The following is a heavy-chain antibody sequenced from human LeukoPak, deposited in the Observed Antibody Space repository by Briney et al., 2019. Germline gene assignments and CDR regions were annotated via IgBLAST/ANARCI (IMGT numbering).Heavy chain of an antibody. V-gene: IGHV3-74*01. CDR3: ARSPPYGSGSYY. CDR2: INSDGSST. J-gene: IGHJ4*02. CDR1: GFTFSSYW. D-gene: IGHD3-10*01. Sequence: GGSLRLSCAASGFTFSSYWMHWVRQAPGKGLVWVSRINSDGSSTSYADSVKGRFTISRDNAKNMLYLQMNSLRAEDTAVYYCARSPPYGSGSYYWGQGTLVTVSS.